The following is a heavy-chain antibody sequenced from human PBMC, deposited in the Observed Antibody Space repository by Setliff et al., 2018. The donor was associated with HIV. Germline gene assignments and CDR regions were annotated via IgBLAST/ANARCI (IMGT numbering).Heavy chain of an antibody. V-gene: IGHV3-13*05. CDR1: GFTFRSFD. Sequence: RLSCEASGFTFRSFDMHWVRQAPGKGLEWVSAIGTLGDPYYPVSAKGRFTISRENAKNAFYLQINSLGAGDTAVYFCARAGRRHYYGSGSYAVLDYWGQGIMVTVSS. CDR3: ARAGRRHYYGSGSYAVLDY. CDR2: IGTLGDP. D-gene: IGHD3-10*01. J-gene: IGHJ4*02.